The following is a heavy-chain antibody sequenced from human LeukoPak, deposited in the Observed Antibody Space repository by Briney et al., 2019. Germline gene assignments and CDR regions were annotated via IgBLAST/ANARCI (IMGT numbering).Heavy chain of an antibody. CDR2: MNPNSGNT. CDR1: GYTFTSYD. V-gene: IGHV1-8*01. CDR3: ARATSRIAAAGTGWFDP. J-gene: IGHJ5*02. Sequence: GASVKVSCKASGYTFTSYDINWVRQATGQGLEWMGWMNPNSGNTGYAQKFQGRVTMTRNTSISTAYMELSSLRSEDTAVYYCARATSRIAAAGTGWFDPWGQGTLVTVSS. D-gene: IGHD6-13*01.